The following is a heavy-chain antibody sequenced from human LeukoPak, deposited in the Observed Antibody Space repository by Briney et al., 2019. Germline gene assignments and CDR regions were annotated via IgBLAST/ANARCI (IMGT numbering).Heavy chain of an antibody. CDR1: GYSISSGYY. CDR2: IYHSGST. D-gene: IGHD3-22*01. Sequence: PSETLSLTCAVSGYSISSGYYWGWIRQPPGKGLEWIGSIYHSGSTYYNPSLKSRVTISVDTSKNQFSLKLSPVTAADTAVYYCAREGRYYYDSSGYSSWFDPWGQGTLVTVSS. CDR3: AREGRYYYDSSGYSSWFDP. J-gene: IGHJ5*02. V-gene: IGHV4-38-2*02.